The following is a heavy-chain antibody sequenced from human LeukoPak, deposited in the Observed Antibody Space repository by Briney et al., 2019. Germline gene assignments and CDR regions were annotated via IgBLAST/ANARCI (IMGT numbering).Heavy chain of an antibody. CDR2: MHYSGTT. V-gene: IGHV4-61*01. CDR3: ARKTSQNIYYYYYGLDV. D-gene: IGHD1-14*01. CDR1: GGSVSSGSSY. Sequence: PSETLSLTCTVSGGSVSSGSSYWSWIRQPPGNGLEWIAYMHYSGTTDYNPSLKSRVTISVDTSKNQFSLKLSSVTAADTAVYYCARKTSQNIYYYYYGLDVWGQGTTVTVSS. J-gene: IGHJ6*02.